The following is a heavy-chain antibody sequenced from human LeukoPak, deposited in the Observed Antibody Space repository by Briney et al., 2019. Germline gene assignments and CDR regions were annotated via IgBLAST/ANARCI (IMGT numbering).Heavy chain of an antibody. CDR2: IYTSGST. CDR3: ARESLYYYGSGSYTALDP. Sequence: SQTLSLTCTVSGGSISSGSYYWSWIRQPAGKGLEWIGRIYTSGSTNYNPSLKSRVTISVDTSKNQFSLKLSSVTAADTAVYYCARESLYYYGSGSYTALDPWGQGTLVTVSS. D-gene: IGHD3-10*01. CDR1: GGSISSGSYY. J-gene: IGHJ5*02. V-gene: IGHV4-61*02.